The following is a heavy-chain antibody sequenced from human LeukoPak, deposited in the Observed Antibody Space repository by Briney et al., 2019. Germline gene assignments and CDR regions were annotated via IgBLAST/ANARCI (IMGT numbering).Heavy chain of an antibody. J-gene: IGHJ6*03. D-gene: IGHD3-22*01. CDR2: IYYSGST. V-gene: IGHV4-30-4*08. CDR1: GGSISSGDYY. CDR3: ARIGAMIYYYYYMDA. Sequence: PSETLSLTCTVSGGSISSGDYYWSWIRQPPGKGLEWIGYIYYSGSTYYNPSLKSRVTISIDTSKNHFSLKLSSVTAADAAVYYCARIGAMIYYYYYMDAWGKGTTVTVSS.